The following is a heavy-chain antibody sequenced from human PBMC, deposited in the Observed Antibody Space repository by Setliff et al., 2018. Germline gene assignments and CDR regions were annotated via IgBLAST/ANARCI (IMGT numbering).Heavy chain of an antibody. D-gene: IGHD1-1*01. V-gene: IGHV4-38-2*02. Sequence: PSETLSLTCTVSGYSISSGYYWGWIRQPPGKGLEWIGYIYYGGSTNYNPSLNSRLTISVDTSKNQFSLRLTSVTAADTAIYYCARVRNTQNGFFDYWSQGTLVTVSS. CDR1: GYSISSGYY. J-gene: IGHJ4*02. CDR2: IYYGGST. CDR3: ARVRNTQNGFFDY.